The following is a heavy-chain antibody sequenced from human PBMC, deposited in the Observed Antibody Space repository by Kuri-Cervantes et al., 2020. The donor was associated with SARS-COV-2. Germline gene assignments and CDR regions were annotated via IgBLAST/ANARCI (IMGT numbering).Heavy chain of an antibody. D-gene: IGHD7-27*01. J-gene: IGHJ4*02. CDR3: AREEGGELGEAFDY. CDR1: GFTFSSYA. V-gene: IGHV3-21*01. Sequence: GGSLRLSCAASGFTFSSYAMHWVRQAPGKGLEWVASIDSSSYYIYHADSVKGRLTISRGNAKTSLYLQMNSLKPEDTAVYYCAREEGGELGEAFDYWGQGALVTVSS. CDR2: IDSSSYYI.